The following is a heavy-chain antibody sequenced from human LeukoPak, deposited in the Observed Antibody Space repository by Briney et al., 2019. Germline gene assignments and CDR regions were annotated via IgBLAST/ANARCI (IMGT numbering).Heavy chain of an antibody. CDR1: DFPFRVYT. CDR2: ITGSSDSV. CDR3: ARDGNYISHVIDY. V-gene: IGHV3-21*01. J-gene: IGHJ4*02. D-gene: IGHD1-7*01. Sequence: GGSLRLSCAASDFPFRVYTMNWVRQAPGKGLEWIASITGSSDSVYYADSVGGRFTISRDNAKNSVFLQMTTVRGDDTGVYYCARDGNYISHVIDYWGQGTLVIVSS.